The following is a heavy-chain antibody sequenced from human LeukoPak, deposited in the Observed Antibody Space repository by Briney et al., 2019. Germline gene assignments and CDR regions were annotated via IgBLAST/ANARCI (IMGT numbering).Heavy chain of an antibody. CDR2: ISGSGGST. CDR1: GFTFSSYA. D-gene: IGHD3-10*01. Sequence: GGSLRLSCAASGFTFSSYAMSWVRQAPGKVLECVSAISGSGGSTYYADSVKGRFTISRDNSKNTLYLQMNSLRAEDTAVYYCAKALWFGEANDAFDIWGQGTMVTASS. CDR3: AKALWFGEANDAFDI. J-gene: IGHJ3*02. V-gene: IGHV3-23*01.